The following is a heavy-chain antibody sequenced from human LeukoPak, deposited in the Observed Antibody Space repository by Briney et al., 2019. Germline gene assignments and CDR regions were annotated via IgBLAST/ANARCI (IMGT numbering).Heavy chain of an antibody. J-gene: IGHJ4*02. CDR1: RYTFRAYY. V-gene: IGHV1-2*02. CDR3: ATGRGYSYGFDS. Sequence: ASVNVSCKASRYTFRAYYMMCVRQAPGHGLEWMAWIYPTSGGTKYAQKFQGRVTVTRDTSISTAYMQLSRLKSDDTAVYYCATGRGYSYGFDSWGQGTLVTVSS. D-gene: IGHD5-18*01. CDR2: IYPTSGGT.